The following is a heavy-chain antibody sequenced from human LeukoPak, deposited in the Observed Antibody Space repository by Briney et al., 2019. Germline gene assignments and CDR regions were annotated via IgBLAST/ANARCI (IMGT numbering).Heavy chain of an antibody. V-gene: IGHV3-23*01. CDR3: AKDRSWTSDMCHGDFDY. CDR2: TSGSGGIT. Sequence: GGSLRLSCAAPGFTFSSYAVSWVRQAPGKGLDWVSTTSGSGGITYSADSVKGRFTISRDNSKNPLYLQRNSVRAEDTALYYCAKDRSWTSDMCHGDFDYWGQGTLVTVSS. J-gene: IGHJ4*02. CDR1: GFTFSSYA. D-gene: IGHD3/OR15-3a*01.